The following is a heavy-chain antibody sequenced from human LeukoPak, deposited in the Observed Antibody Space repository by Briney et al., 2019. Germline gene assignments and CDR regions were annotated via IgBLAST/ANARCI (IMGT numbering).Heavy chain of an antibody. Sequence: ASVKVSCKASGYTFTGYGMSWVRQAPGQGLEWMGWISAYNGNTNYAQKFQGRVTMTTDTSTSTAYMELRSLRSDDTAVYYCARARAVVVPAASPLDYRGQGTLVTVSS. CDR2: ISAYNGNT. CDR1: GYTFTGYG. J-gene: IGHJ4*02. V-gene: IGHV1-18*01. D-gene: IGHD2-2*01. CDR3: ARARAVVVPAASPLDY.